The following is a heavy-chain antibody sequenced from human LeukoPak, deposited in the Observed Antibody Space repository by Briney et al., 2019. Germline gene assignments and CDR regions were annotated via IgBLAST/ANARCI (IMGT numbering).Heavy chain of an antibody. V-gene: IGHV4-38-2*01. CDR1: GGSISSGYY. D-gene: IGHD1-14*01. CDR2: IYHSGST. Sequence: SQTLSLTCAVSGGSISSGYYWGWIRQPPGKGLEWIGSIYHSGSTYYNPSLKSRVTISVDTSKNQFSLKLSSVTAADTAVYYCARVNLMGKERGVGYWGQGTLVTVSS. J-gene: IGHJ4*02. CDR3: ARVNLMGKERGVGY.